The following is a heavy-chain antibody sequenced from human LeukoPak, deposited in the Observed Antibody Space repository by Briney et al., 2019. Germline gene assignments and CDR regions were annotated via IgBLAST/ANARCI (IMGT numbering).Heavy chain of an antibody. V-gene: IGHV4-59*01. D-gene: IGHD2-15*01. Sequence: SETLSLTCTVSGGSISSYYWSWIRQPPGKGLEWIGYIYYSGSTNYNPSLKSRVTISVDTSKNQFSLKLSSVTAADTAVYYCARVAHCSGGSCYNPRWVWFDPWGQGTLVTVSS. J-gene: IGHJ5*02. CDR2: IYYSGST. CDR3: ARVAHCSGGSCYNPRWVWFDP. CDR1: GGSISSYY.